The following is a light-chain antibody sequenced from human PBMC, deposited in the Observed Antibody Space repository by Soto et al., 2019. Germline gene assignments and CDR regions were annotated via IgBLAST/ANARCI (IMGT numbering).Light chain of an antibody. CDR3: SSYAGSSSV. CDR2: DDN. Sequence: QSVLTQPPSVSAAPGQKVTISCSGSSSNIGGNSVSWYQQLPGTAPKLLIYDDNKRPSGIPDRFSGSKSGNTASLTVSGLQAEDEADYYCSSYAGSSSVFGTGTKVTVL. V-gene: IGLV1-51*01. CDR1: SSNIGGNS. J-gene: IGLJ1*01.